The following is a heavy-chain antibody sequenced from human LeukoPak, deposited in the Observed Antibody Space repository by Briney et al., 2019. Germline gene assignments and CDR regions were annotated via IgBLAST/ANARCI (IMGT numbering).Heavy chain of an antibody. CDR2: IYYSGST. CDR1: GGSISSYY. Sequence: PSETLSLTCTDPGGSISSYYWSWIRQPPGKGLEWIGYIYYSGSTNYNPSLKSRVSISVDTSENQFSLMLSSVYDADMPVYYCARSEGYYRSLWYFDLWDRGTLVTVSS. V-gene: IGHV4-59*01. J-gene: IGHJ2*01. CDR3: ARSEGYYRSLWYFDL. D-gene: IGHD2-15*01.